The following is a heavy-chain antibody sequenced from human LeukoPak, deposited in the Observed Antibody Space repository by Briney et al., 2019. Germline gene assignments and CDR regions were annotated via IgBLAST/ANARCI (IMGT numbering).Heavy chain of an antibody. Sequence: PGGSLRLSCAASGFTFSSYWMGWVRQAPGKGLEWVANIKQDGSEKYYVDSVKGRFTISRDNAKNSLYLQMNSLRAEDTAVYYCASGMDYYDSSSYYPTWGPLDYWGQGTLVTVSS. CDR1: GFTFSSYW. J-gene: IGHJ4*02. V-gene: IGHV3-7*01. CDR3: ASGMDYYDSSSYYPTWGPLDY. CDR2: IKQDGSEK. D-gene: IGHD3-22*01.